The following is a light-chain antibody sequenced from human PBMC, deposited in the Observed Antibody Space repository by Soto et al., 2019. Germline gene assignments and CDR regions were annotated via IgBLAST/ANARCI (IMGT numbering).Light chain of an antibody. CDR3: QQYGSSPLT. Sequence: EIVLAQSPGTLSLSPGERATLSCRASQSVSSDYVAWYQQKPGQTPKVLIYRASTRATGIPDRFSGSGSGTDFTLTISRLEPEHFAVYYCQQYGSSPLTCGGGTKVEIK. CDR1: QSVSSDY. CDR2: RAS. V-gene: IGKV3-20*01. J-gene: IGKJ4*01.